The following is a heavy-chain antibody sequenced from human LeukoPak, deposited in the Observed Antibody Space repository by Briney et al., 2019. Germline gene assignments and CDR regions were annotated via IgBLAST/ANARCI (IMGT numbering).Heavy chain of an antibody. CDR3: TRDLDAGIRAFDY. Sequence: GGSLRLSCAASGFTFSTYWMSWVRQAPGKGLEWVANIKEDASEIYYVDSVKGRFTFSRDNAKNSLYLQMNSLRVEDTAVYFCTRDLDAGIRAFDYWGQGTLVTVSS. V-gene: IGHV3-7*01. J-gene: IGHJ4*02. CDR2: IKEDASEI. CDR1: GFTFSTYW.